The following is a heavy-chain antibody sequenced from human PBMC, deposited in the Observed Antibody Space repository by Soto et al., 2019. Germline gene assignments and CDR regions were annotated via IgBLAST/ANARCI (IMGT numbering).Heavy chain of an antibody. Sequence: GGSLRLSCAASGFTFDDYAMHWVRQAPGKGLEWVSGISWNSGSIGYADSVKGRFTISRDNAKNSLYLQMNSLRAEDTALYYCAKSFQGYCSGGSCYGIDYWGQGTLVTVSS. D-gene: IGHD2-15*01. CDR2: ISWNSGSI. V-gene: IGHV3-9*01. CDR1: GFTFDDYA. J-gene: IGHJ4*02. CDR3: AKSFQGYCSGGSCYGIDY.